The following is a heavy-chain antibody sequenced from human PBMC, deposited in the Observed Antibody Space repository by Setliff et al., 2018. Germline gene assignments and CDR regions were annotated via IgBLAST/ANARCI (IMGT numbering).Heavy chain of an antibody. V-gene: IGHV4-38-2*01. CDR3: ARGYFPSESSGYYFAY. CDR2: LYHSGTT. D-gene: IGHD3-22*01. CDR1: GFSITSGYF. Sequence: SETLSLTCAVSGFSITSGYFWGWIRQPPGKGLEWIGSLYHSGTTYYNPSLKSRVTISVDTSKNQFSLKLSSVTAADTAVYYCARGYFPSESSGYYFAYWGQVTLVTVSS. J-gene: IGHJ4*02.